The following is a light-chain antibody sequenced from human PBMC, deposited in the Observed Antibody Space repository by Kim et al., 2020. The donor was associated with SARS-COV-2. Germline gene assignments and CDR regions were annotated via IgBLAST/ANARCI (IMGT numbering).Light chain of an antibody. CDR2: GKN. CDR1: SLRKYY. Sequence: SSELTQDPAVSVALGQTVRITCQGDSLRKYYTAWYQQKPGQAPLLVIYGKNNRPSGIPDRFSGSSSGNTASLTITGAQAEDEADYYCNSRDNSGNHHWVFGGGTQLTVL. CDR3: NSRDNSGNHHWV. J-gene: IGLJ3*02. V-gene: IGLV3-19*01.